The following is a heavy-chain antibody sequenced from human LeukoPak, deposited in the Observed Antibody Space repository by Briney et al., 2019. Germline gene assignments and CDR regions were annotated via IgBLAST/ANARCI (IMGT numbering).Heavy chain of an antibody. D-gene: IGHD4-17*01. V-gene: IGHV3-21*01. J-gene: IGHJ4*02. CDR1: GFTLSNYS. CDR2: ISSSSSYI. CDR3: ARDLAYGDDGL. Sequence: GGSLRLSCAASGFTLSNYSMSWVRQAPGKGLEWVAFISSSSSYIFYADSLKGRFTISRDNAKNSLYLQMNSLRADDTAVYYCARDLAYGDDGLWGQGTLVTVSS.